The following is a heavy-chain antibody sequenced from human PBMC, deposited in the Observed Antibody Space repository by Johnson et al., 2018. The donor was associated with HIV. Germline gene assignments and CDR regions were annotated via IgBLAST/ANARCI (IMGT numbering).Heavy chain of an antibody. J-gene: IGHJ3*02. CDR1: GFTFSDYY. CDR2: IGSGGTTK. V-gene: IGHV3-11*04. D-gene: IGHD4-17*01. Sequence: QVQLVESGGGLVKPGGSLRLSCVASGFTFSDYYMSWIRQAPGKGLEWLSYIGSGGTTKYYTDSVKGRFTISRDNAKNSLILQMNSLRDEDTAVYYCVRRTVTALFDIWGQGTLVTVSS. CDR3: VRRTVTALFDI.